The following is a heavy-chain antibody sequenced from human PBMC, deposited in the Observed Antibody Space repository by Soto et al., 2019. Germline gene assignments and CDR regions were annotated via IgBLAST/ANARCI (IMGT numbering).Heavy chain of an antibody. J-gene: IGHJ4*02. CDR2: IYYTGST. CDR3: ARGPGASDYYFDY. D-gene: IGHD3-10*01. V-gene: IGHV4-59*02. Sequence: PSETLSLTCSVSGGSVSSYWWSWIRQPPGKGLEWIGYIYYTGSTNYSPSLKGRVTISLDASKSQFSLKLTSVTAADTAVYYCARGPGASDYYFDYWGPGTLV. CDR1: GGSVSSYW.